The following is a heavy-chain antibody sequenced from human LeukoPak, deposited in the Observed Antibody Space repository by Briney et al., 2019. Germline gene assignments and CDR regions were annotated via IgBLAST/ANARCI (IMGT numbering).Heavy chain of an antibody. V-gene: IGHV3-30*14. D-gene: IGHD3-16*01. CDR3: ARGYLLRYDAFDI. CDR1: GFTFSTST. CDR2: ISYDGSNK. J-gene: IGHJ3*02. Sequence: GGSLRLSCAASGFTFSTSTMHWVRQAPGKGLEWVAVISYDGSNKFYADSVKGRFTLSRDNSKNTLYLQMNSLRAEDTAVYYCARGYLLRYDAFDIWGQGTMVTVSS.